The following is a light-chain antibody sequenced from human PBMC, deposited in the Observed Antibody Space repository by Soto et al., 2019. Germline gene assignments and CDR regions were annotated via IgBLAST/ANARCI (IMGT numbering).Light chain of an antibody. CDR3: QPYGISPRFA. V-gene: IGKV3-20*01. J-gene: IGKJ3*01. CDR1: QSISSTY. Sequence: EIVLTQSPGTLSLSPGERATLACRASQSISSTYLAWYQQKPGQAPRLLIYGASSRATGIPDRFSGSGSGTDFTLTISRLEPEDFAVYYCQPYGISPRFAFGPGTKVDI. CDR2: GAS.